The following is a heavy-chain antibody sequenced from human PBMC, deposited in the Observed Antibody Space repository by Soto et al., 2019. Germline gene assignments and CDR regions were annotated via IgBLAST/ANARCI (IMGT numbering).Heavy chain of an antibody. CDR2: ISAYNGNT. Sequence: ASVKVSCKASGYTFTSYGISWVRQAPGQGLEWMGWISAYNGNTNYAQKLQGRVTMTTDTSTSTAYMELRSLRSDDTAVYYCARASSGTGATNWFDPWGQGTLVNVAS. D-gene: IGHD1-1*01. V-gene: IGHV1-18*01. CDR3: ARASSGTGATNWFDP. CDR1: GYTFTSYG. J-gene: IGHJ5*02.